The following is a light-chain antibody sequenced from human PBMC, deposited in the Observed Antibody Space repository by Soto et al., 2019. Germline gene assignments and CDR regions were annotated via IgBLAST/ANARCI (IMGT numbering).Light chain of an antibody. CDR1: SSNIGSNY. CDR2: NNN. V-gene: IGLV1-47*02. CDR3: AAWDARLRGFV. Sequence: QSVLAQPPSASGTPGQRVTISCSGSSSNIGSNYVYWYQHLPGTAPKLLIYNNNQRPSGVPDRFSGSKSGTSASLAISGLRSGDEAVYYCAAWDARLRGFVFGTGTKVTVL. J-gene: IGLJ1*01.